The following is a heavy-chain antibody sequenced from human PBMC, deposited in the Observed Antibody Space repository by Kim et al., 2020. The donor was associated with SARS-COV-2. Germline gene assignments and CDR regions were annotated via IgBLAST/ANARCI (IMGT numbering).Heavy chain of an antibody. V-gene: IGHV3-30*18. CDR1: GFTFSNYG. J-gene: IGHJ4*02. Sequence: GGSLRLSCVASGFTFSNYGMRWVRQAPGKGLEWVAIVSCEGRNTYSAAPVEGRFTISRDNSKNTLYLQMDSLGNEETALYYCVKDAAFSTIVVDYYFDYWGQGALVTVST. CDR2: VSCEGRNT. CDR3: VKDAAFSTIVVDYYFDY. D-gene: IGHD3-22*01.